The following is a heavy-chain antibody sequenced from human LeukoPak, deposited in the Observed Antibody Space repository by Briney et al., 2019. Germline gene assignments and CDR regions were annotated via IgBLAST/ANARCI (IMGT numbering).Heavy chain of an antibody. CDR3: ARGRSGYYFDY. CDR1: GFTFSSYS. CDR2: ISSSSSTI. Sequence: PGGSLRLSCAASGFTFSSYSMNWVRRAPGKGLEWVSYISSSSSTIYYADSVKGRFTISRDNAKNSLYLQMNSLRAEDTAVYYCARGRSGYYFDYWGQGTLVTVSS. V-gene: IGHV3-48*04. D-gene: IGHD3-22*01. J-gene: IGHJ4*02.